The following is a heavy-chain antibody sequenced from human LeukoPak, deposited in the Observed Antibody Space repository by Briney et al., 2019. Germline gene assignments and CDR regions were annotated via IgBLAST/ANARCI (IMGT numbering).Heavy chain of an antibody. J-gene: IGHJ4*02. CDR1: GFTFSSYA. CDR2: ISSSSSYI. CDR3: ARDLDLGVTRWLEPEFDY. Sequence: PGGSLRLSCSASGFTFSSYAMHWVRQAPGKGLEWVSSISSSSSYIYYADSVKGRFTISRDNAKNSLYLQMNSLRAEDTAVYYCARDLDLGVTRWLEPEFDYWGQGTLVTVSS. V-gene: IGHV3-21*01. D-gene: IGHD5-24*01.